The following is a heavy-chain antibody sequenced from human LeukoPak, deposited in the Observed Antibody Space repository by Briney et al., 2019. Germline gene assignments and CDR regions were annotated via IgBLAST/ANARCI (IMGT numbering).Heavy chain of an antibody. CDR2: IYYSGST. V-gene: IGHV4-31*03. Sequence: PSETLSLTCTVSGGSISSGGYYWNWIRQHPGKGLEWIGYIYYSGSTYYNPSLKSRVTMSVDTSKNQFSLKLSSVTAADTAVYYCATDPSGGNWNDERYYFDYWGQGTLVTVSS. CDR3: ATDPSGGNWNDERYYFDY. J-gene: IGHJ4*02. D-gene: IGHD1-20*01. CDR1: GGSISSGGYY.